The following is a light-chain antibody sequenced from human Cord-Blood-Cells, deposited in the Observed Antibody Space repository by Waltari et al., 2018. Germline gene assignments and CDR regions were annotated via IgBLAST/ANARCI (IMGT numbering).Light chain of an antibody. J-gene: IGKJ1*01. CDR3: RQYNSYPPT. V-gene: IGKV1-16*02. Sequence: DIQMTQSPSSLSASVGDRVTITCRASQGISNYLAWFQKKPGKAPKSLIYAASSLQIGVPSKFCGIGSRSDFTRTDSTLQPEEFATYNCRQYNSYPPTFGQGTKVESK. CDR2: AAS. CDR1: QGISNY.